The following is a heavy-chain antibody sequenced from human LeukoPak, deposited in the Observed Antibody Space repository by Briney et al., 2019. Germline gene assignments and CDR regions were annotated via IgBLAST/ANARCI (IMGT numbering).Heavy chain of an antibody. CDR1: GGSISSYD. V-gene: IGHV4-59*01. J-gene: IGHJ4*02. D-gene: IGHD2-15*01. CDR2: IYYSGST. CDR3: ARPRYCSGGSCYFDY. Sequence: SETLSLTCTVSGGSISSYDWSWIRQPPGKGLEWMGYIYYSGSTNYNPSLMSRVTISVDTSKNQFSLTLSTVPGADTAVYYCARPRYCSGGSCYFDYWGQGTLVTVSS.